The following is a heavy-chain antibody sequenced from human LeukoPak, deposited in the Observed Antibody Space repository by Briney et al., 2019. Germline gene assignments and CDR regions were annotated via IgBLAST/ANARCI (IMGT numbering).Heavy chain of an antibody. CDR2: IIPLLQTA. CDR3: ATDLRVVAEYYFDY. V-gene: IGHV1-69*13. J-gene: IGHJ4*02. Sequence: ASVKVSCKASGDTFTTYTIAWVRQAPGQGLEYMGGIIPLLQTADYAQRFQGKVTITADESTNTAYLALSSLTSEDTAVYYCATDLRVVAEYYFDYWGQGTLVTVSS. CDR1: GDTFTTYT. D-gene: IGHD2-15*01.